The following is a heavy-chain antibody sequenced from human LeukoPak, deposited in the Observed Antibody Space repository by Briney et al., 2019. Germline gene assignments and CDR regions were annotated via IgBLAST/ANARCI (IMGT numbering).Heavy chain of an antibody. CDR1: GFTFSSYE. V-gene: IGHV3-48*03. J-gene: IGHJ3*02. Sequence: GGSLRLSCAASGFTFSSYEMNWVRQAPGKGLEWVSYISSSGGKKYYADSVKGRFTISRDNAKNSLYLQMNSLRAEDTALYYCARACTIFGGEDAFDIWGQGTMVTVSS. D-gene: IGHD3-3*01. CDR2: ISSSGGKK. CDR3: ARACTIFGGEDAFDI.